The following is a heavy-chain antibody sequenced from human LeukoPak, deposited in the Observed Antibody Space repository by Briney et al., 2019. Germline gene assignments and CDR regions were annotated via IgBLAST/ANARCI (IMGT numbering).Heavy chain of an antibody. Sequence: PGRSLRLSCAASGFAFSSFGLHWVRQAPGKGLEWVGFIRFDGTKKYYADSVMGRFTISRDNSKDTLYLQMNSLRTEDTAVYYCGELGYWGQGTLVTVSS. J-gene: IGHJ4*02. V-gene: IGHV3-30*02. CDR1: GFAFSSFG. CDR2: IRFDGTKK. D-gene: IGHD3-10*01. CDR3: GELGY.